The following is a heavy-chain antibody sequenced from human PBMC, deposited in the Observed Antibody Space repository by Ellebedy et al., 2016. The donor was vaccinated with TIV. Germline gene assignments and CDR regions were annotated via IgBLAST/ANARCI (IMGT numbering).Heavy chain of an antibody. J-gene: IGHJ4*02. V-gene: IGHV3-74*01. D-gene: IGHD2-21*01. CDR2: ISNDGSST. Sequence: PSETLSLTCAASGFTFSPYAMAWVRQAPGRGLVWVSRISNDGSSTSYADSVKGRFTISRDNAKNTLYLQMNSLRVEDTAAYYCTPWGLGGYWGQGTLVTVSS. CDR1: GFTFSPYA. CDR3: TPWGLGGY.